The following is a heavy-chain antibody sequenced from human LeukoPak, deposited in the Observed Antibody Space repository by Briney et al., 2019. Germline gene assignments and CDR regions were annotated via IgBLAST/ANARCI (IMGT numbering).Heavy chain of an antibody. CDR2: NYYSGST. CDR1: GGSISSGGYY. V-gene: IGHV4-31*03. J-gene: IGHJ6*04. CDR3: ARVPGPGEGSGSYYYGMDV. D-gene: IGHD3-10*01. Sequence: SETLSLTCTVSGGSISSGGYYWSWIRQHPGKGLEWIGYNYYSGSTYYNPSLKSRVTISVDTSKNQFSLKLSSVTAADTAVYYCARVPGPGEGSGSYYYGMDVWGKGTTVTVSS.